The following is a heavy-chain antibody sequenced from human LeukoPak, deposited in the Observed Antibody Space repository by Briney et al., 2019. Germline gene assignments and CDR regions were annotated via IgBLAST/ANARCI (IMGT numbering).Heavy chain of an antibody. Sequence: GGSLRLSCAASGFTFSSYWMSWVRQAPGKGLEWVANIKQDGSEKYYVDSVKGRFTISRDNAKNSLYLQMNSLRAEDTAVYYCASRSSSSWYFHYYYYMDVWGKGTTVTISS. D-gene: IGHD6-13*01. J-gene: IGHJ6*03. CDR2: IKQDGSEK. V-gene: IGHV3-7*01. CDR3: ASRSSSSWYFHYYYYMDV. CDR1: GFTFSSYW.